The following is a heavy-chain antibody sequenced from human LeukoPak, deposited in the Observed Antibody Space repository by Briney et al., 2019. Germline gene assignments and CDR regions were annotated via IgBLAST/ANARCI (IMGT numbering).Heavy chain of an antibody. CDR2: INGDDSST. V-gene: IGHV3-74*01. CDR3: ARRYCGSPSCVNWFDP. D-gene: IGHD2-2*01. J-gene: IGHJ5*02. CDR1: GFTFSSYW. Sequence: GGSLRLSCAASGFTFSSYWMYWVRQAPGKGLVWVSRINGDDSSTSYADSVKGRFTISRDNAKNTLFLQMNSLRAEDTAVYYCARRYCGSPSCVNWFDPWGQGALVTVSS.